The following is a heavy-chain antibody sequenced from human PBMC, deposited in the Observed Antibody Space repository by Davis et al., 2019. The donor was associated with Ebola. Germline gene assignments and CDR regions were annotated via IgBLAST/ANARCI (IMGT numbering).Heavy chain of an antibody. V-gene: IGHV3-48*03. D-gene: IGHD4-17*01. J-gene: IGHJ6*02. Sequence: GESLKISCAASGFTFSSYAMHWVRQAPGKGLEWVSYISSSGSTIYYADSVKGRFTISRDNAKNSLYLQMNSLRAEDTAVYYCARDYYGDYGVGYYYYGMDVWGQGTTVTVSS. CDR2: ISSSGSTI. CDR1: GFTFSSYA. CDR3: ARDYYGDYGVGYYYYGMDV.